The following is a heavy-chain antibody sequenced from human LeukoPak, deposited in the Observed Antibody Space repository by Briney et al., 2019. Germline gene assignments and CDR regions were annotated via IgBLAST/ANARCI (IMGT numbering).Heavy chain of an antibody. CDR1: AFSFSNYN. D-gene: IGHD4-17*01. Sequence: GGSLRLSCAASAFSFSNYNMNWVRQAPGKGLEWVSSITSSGSYIYYADSVKGRFTISRDNSKNTLYLQMNSLRAEDTAVYYCAKPDYGDYVRSEYFQHWGQGTLVTVSS. CDR3: AKPDYGDYVRSEYFQH. V-gene: IGHV3-21*01. CDR2: ITSSGSYI. J-gene: IGHJ1*01.